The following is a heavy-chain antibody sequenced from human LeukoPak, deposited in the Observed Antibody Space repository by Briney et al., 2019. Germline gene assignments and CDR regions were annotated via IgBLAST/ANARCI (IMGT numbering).Heavy chain of an antibody. V-gene: IGHV3-33*08. Sequence: GGSLRLSCAASGFILHNAWMTWVRQAPGKGLEWVAVIWYDGSNKYYADSVKGRFTISRDNSKNTLYLQMNSLRAEDTAVYYCARAGADYGDYVPDYWGQGTLVTVSS. CDR1: GFILHNAW. D-gene: IGHD4-17*01. CDR2: IWYDGSNK. CDR3: ARAGADYGDYVPDY. J-gene: IGHJ4*02.